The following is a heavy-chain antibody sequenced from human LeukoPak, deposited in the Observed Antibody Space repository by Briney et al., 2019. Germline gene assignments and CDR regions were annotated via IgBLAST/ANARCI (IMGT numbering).Heavy chain of an antibody. Sequence: GGSLRLSCTASGFTFGDYAMSWVRQAPGKGLEWVGFIRSKACGGTTEYAASVKGRFTISRDDSKSIAYLQMNSLKTEDTAVYYCTRGNYYYDSSGSHDYWGQGTLVTVSS. D-gene: IGHD3-22*01. J-gene: IGHJ4*02. CDR1: GFTFGDYA. CDR2: IRSKACGGTT. V-gene: IGHV3-49*04. CDR3: TRGNYYYDSSGSHDY.